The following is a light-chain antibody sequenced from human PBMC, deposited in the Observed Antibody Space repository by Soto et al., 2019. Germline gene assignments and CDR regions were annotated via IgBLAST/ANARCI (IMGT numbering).Light chain of an antibody. CDR2: GAS. J-gene: IGKJ4*02. V-gene: IGKV3-15*01. CDR1: QSVSSN. CDR3: QQYHNWPPLT. Sequence: EIVMTQSPATLSVSPGERATLSCRASQSVSSNLAWYQQKPGQAPRLLIYGASTRATCIPARCSGSGSGTEFTLTISSLQSEDFAVHYCQQYHNWPPLTFGGWTKLESK.